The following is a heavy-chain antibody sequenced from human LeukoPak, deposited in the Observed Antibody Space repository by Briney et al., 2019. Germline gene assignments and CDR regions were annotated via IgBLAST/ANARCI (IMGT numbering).Heavy chain of an antibody. D-gene: IGHD5-12*01. CDR3: ASYGGYDYVYYYGMDV. J-gene: IGHJ6*02. Sequence: APVKVSCKASGYTFTSYDINWVRQATGQGLGWMGWMNPNSGNTGYAQKFQGRVTMTRNTSISTAYMELSSLRSEDTAVYYCASYGGYDYVYYYGMDVWGQGTTVTVSS. V-gene: IGHV1-8*01. CDR1: GYTFTSYD. CDR2: MNPNSGNT.